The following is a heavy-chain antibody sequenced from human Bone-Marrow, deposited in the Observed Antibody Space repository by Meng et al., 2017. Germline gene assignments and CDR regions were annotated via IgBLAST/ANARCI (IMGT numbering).Heavy chain of an antibody. CDR1: GDSISSDIW. Sequence: QVQLQESGPGLVKPSVTLSLTCPVSGDSISSDIWWSSVCQPPRKGLGWIGEVYHRGDTNYNPSLKSRVDISVDKSKNQFYLSLFSVTAADTAVYYCGRDQGRELINHWGQGTLVTVSS. CDR3: GRDQGRELINH. V-gene: IGHV4-4*02. CDR2: VYHRGDT. D-gene: IGHD1-7*01. J-gene: IGHJ4*02.